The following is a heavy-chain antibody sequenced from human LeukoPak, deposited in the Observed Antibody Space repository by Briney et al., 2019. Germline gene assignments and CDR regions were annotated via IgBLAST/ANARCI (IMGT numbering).Heavy chain of an antibody. D-gene: IGHD3-10*01. J-gene: IGHJ6*03. CDR1: GFTFSSYS. Sequence: GGSLRLSCAASGFTFSSYSMNWVRQIPGKGLVWVSYITSSGFTIYYADSVKGQFTISRDNAKNSLYLEMNSLRAEDTAVYYCARVRSGYYMDVWGKGTTVTVCS. CDR2: ITSSGFTI. V-gene: IGHV3-48*01. CDR3: ARVRSGYYMDV.